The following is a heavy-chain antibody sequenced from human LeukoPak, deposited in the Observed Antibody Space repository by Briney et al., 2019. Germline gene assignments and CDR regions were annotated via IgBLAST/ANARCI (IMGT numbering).Heavy chain of an antibody. D-gene: IGHD2-2*03. CDR2: IGAYNGNT. Sequence: ASVKVSCKASGYTFTSYGISWVRQAPGQGLEWMGWIGAYNGNTNYAQKFQGRVTMTRDTSISTSYMEVTGLRSDDTAVYFCARDGYCRGSSCPFQHWGQGTMVTVSS. V-gene: IGHV1-18*01. J-gene: IGHJ1*01. CDR1: GYTFTSYG. CDR3: ARDGYCRGSSCPFQH.